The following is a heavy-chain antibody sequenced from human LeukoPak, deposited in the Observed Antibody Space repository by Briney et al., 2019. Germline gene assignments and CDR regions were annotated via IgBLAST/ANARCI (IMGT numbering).Heavy chain of an antibody. CDR2: ISGSGGST. CDR3: AKHRRDIVVVAATLDY. Sequence: PGGSLRLSCAASGFTFSSYAMSWVRQAPGKGLEWVSAISGSGGSTYYADSVKGRFTISRDNSKNTLYLQINSLRAEDTAVYYCAKHRRDIVVVAATLDYWGQGTLVTVSS. V-gene: IGHV3-23*01. J-gene: IGHJ4*02. D-gene: IGHD2-15*01. CDR1: GFTFSSYA.